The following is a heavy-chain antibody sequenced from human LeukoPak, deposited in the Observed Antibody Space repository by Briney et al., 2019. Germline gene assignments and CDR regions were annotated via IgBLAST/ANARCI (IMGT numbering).Heavy chain of an antibody. CDR3: ARENPSGYYNRPIDY. V-gene: IGHV4-30-4*01. CDR2: IYYSGST. D-gene: IGHD3-22*01. Sequence: SQTLSLTCTVSGGSISSGDYYWSWIRQPPGKGLEWIGYIYYSGSTYYNPSLKSRVTMSVDTSKNQFSLKLSSVTAADTAIYYCARENPSGYYNRPIDYWGQGTLVTVSS. J-gene: IGHJ4*02. CDR1: GGSISSGDYY.